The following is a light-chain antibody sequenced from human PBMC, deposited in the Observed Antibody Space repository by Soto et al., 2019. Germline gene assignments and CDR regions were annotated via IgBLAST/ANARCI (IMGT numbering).Light chain of an antibody. Sequence: QSVLTQPASVSGSPGQSITISFTGTSIDVAGYNYVSWYQQHPGKAPKLMIYEVSNRPSGVSNRFSGSKSGNTASLTISGLQAEYEADYYFSSYASSSTYVFGTGTKLTVL. CDR1: SIDVAGYNY. CDR3: SSYASSSTYV. V-gene: IGLV2-14*01. J-gene: IGLJ1*01. CDR2: EVS.